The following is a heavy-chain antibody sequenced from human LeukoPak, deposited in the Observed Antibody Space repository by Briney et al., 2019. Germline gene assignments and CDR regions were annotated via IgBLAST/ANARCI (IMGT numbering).Heavy chain of an antibody. CDR3: ARRLAAYSSGWTDY. Sequence: PSETLSLTCAVSGGSLNSYYWSWIRQPPGKGLEWIGYTYYSGNPNYNPSLKSRVTISVDTSKSQFSLNLTSVTAADTAVYYCARRLAAYSSGWTDYWGQGTLVSVSS. J-gene: IGHJ4*02. D-gene: IGHD6-19*01. CDR1: GGSLNSYY. V-gene: IGHV4-59*08. CDR2: TYYSGNP.